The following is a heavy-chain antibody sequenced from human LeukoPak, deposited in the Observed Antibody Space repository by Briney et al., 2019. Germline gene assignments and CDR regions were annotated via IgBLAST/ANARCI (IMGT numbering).Heavy chain of an antibody. Sequence: GGSLRLSCAASGFTFDDYTMHWVRHAPGKGLEWVSLISWDGGSTYYADSVKGRFTISRDNSKNSLYLQMNSLRTEDTALYYCAKDIEGSGWPYFDYWGQGTLVTVSS. CDR1: GFTFDDYT. J-gene: IGHJ4*02. CDR2: ISWDGGST. V-gene: IGHV3-43*01. D-gene: IGHD6-19*01. CDR3: AKDIEGSGWPYFDY.